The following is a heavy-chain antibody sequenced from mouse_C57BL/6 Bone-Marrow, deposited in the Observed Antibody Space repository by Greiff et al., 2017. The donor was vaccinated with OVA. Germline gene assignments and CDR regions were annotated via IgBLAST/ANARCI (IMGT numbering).Heavy chain of an antibody. CDR2: ISNGGGST. CDR1: GFTFSDYY. D-gene: IGHD1-3*01. J-gene: IGHJ3*01. Sequence: EVQGVESGGGLVQPGGSLKLSCAASGFTFSDYYMYWVRQTPEKRLEWVAYISNGGGSTYYPDTVKGRFTISRDNAKNTLYLQMSRLKSEDTAMYYCARQGLTWFAYWGQGTLVTVSA. V-gene: IGHV5-12*01. CDR3: ARQGLTWFAY.